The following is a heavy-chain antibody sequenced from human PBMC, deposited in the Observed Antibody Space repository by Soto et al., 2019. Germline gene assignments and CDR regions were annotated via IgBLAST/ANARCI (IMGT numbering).Heavy chain of an antibody. Sequence: SVKVSCKASGGTFSSYAISWVRQAPGQGLEWMGGIIPIFGTANYAQKFQGRVTITADESTSTAYMELSSLRSEDTAVYYCARHVNLPLAGTGFDSWGRGTLVTVSS. V-gene: IGHV1-69*13. CDR2: IIPIFGTA. J-gene: IGHJ4*02. CDR3: ARHVNLPLAGTGFDS. CDR1: GGTFSSYA. D-gene: IGHD6-19*01.